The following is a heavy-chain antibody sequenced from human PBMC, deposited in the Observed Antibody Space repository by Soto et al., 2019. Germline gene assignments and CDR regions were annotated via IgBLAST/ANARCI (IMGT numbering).Heavy chain of an antibody. CDR3: ARSYSSSAYWYFDL. Sequence: QVQLVQSGAEVKKPGASVKVSCKASGYTFTSYDINWVRQATGQGLEWMGWMNPNSGNTGYAQKFQGRVTMTRNTSISTAYMELSSLRSEDTAVYYCARSYSSSAYWYFDLWGRGTLVTVSS. V-gene: IGHV1-8*01. CDR2: MNPNSGNT. CDR1: GYTFTSYD. D-gene: IGHD6-6*01. J-gene: IGHJ2*01.